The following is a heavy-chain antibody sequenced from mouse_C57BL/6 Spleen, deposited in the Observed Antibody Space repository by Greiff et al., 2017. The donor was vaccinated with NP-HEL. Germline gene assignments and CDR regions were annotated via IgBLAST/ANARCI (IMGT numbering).Heavy chain of an antibody. CDR3: ARARYWDYFDY. J-gene: IGHJ2*01. CDR1: GYAFSSSW. Sequence: VKLQQSGPELVKPGASVKISCKASGYAFSSSWMNWVKQRPGKGLEWIGRIYPGDGDTNYNGKFKGKATLTADKSSSTAYMQLSSLTSEDSAVYFCARARYWDYFDYWGQGTTLTVSS. CDR2: IYPGDGDT. V-gene: IGHV1-82*01. D-gene: IGHD2-12*01.